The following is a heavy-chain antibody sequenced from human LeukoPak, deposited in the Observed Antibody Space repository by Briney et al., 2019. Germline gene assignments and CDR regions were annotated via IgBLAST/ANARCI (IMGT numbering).Heavy chain of an antibody. Sequence: SETLSLTCAVYGGSFSGYYWSWIRQPPGKGLEWIGEINHSGSTNYNPSLKSRVTISVDTSKNQFSLKLSSVTAADTAVYYCARGPYGGYGNYYYYYMDVWGKGTTVTVSS. J-gene: IGHJ6*03. D-gene: IGHD5-12*01. V-gene: IGHV4-34*01. CDR1: GGSFSGYY. CDR2: INHSGST. CDR3: ARGPYGGYGNYYYYYMDV.